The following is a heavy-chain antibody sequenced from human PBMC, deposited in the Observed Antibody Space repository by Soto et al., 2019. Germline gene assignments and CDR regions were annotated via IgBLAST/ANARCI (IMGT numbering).Heavy chain of an antibody. Sequence: PWGSLRLSCASSGFTFTSYGMHWVRQAPGKGLEWVAVIWYDGSNKYYADSVKGRFTITRDNSKNTLYLQMNSLRAEDTAVYYCARYDPENFWSGYYYFDYWGQGTLVTGSS. CDR2: IWYDGSNK. V-gene: IGHV3-33*01. D-gene: IGHD3-3*01. CDR1: GFTFTSYG. J-gene: IGHJ4*02. CDR3: ARYDPENFWSGYYYFDY.